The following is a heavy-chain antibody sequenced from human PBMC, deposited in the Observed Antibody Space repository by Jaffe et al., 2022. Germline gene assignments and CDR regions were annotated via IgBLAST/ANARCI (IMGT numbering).Heavy chain of an antibody. V-gene: IGHV3-43D*04. CDR1: GFTFDDYA. D-gene: IGHD2-15*01. CDR3: AKAVADQDYFDY. CDR2: ISWDGGST. Sequence: EVQLVESGGVVVQPGGSLRLSCAASGFTFDDYAMHWVRQAPGKGLEWVSLISWDGGSTYYADSVKGRFTISRDNSKNSLYLQMNSLRAEDTALYYCAKAVADQDYFDYWGQGTLVTVSS. J-gene: IGHJ4*02.